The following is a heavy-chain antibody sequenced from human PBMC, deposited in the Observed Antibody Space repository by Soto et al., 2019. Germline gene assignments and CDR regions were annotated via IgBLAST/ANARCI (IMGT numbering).Heavy chain of an antibody. D-gene: IGHD5-18*01. V-gene: IGHV3-9*01. CDR3: AKSSTGYTYGSNNFDY. CDR1: GFTFEDYA. CDR2: ISWNGGNI. Sequence: SLRLSCAASGFTFEDYAMYWVRQAPGKGLEWVSGISWNGGNIGYADSVKGRFTISRDNAKDSLYLQMNSLRAEDTALYYCAKSSTGYTYGSNNFDYWGQGTLVTAPQ. J-gene: IGHJ4*02.